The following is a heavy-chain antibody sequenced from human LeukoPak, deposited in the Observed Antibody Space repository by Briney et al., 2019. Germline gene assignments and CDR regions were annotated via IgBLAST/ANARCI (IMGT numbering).Heavy chain of an antibody. V-gene: IGHV3-7*01. Sequence: GGSLRLSCAASGFTFTKYWMTWVRQAPGKGLEWVGNIKQDGSDKNYMDSVKGRFTISRDNTKNSVYLQMSSLRAEDTAVYYCAREVWGPEYWGQGTMLTVSS. CDR3: AREVWGPEY. CDR1: GFTFTKYW. J-gene: IGHJ4*02. D-gene: IGHD1-14*01. CDR2: IKQDGSDK.